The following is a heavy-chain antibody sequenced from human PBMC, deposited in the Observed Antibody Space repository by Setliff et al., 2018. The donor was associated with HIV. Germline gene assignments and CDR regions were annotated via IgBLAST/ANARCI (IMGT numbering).Heavy chain of an antibody. CDR2: IFYSGRTT. V-gene: IGHV4-39*07. CDR1: GGSIDSTDYY. J-gene: IGHJ3*02. D-gene: IGHD3-3*01. Sequence: PSETLSLTCTVSGGSIDSTDYYWGWIRQPPGKGLEWIGSIFYSGRTTKYNPSLRGRVSISVDTSKNQISLKMRSVSAADTAVYYCARGVPYYNFWSGYYADDAFDIWGQGTMVTVSS. CDR3: ARGVPYYNFWSGYYADDAFDI.